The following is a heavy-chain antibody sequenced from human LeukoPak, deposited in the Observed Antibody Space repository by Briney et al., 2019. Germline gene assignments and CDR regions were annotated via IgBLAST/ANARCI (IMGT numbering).Heavy chain of an antibody. Sequence: GESLKISGKGSGYTYTKSWIAWVRQMPGKGLELMGIIYPVDSETRYSPSFQGQVTISVDKSISTAYLQWSSLKASDTAMYYCARQGCTTTSCHTIDYWGQGTLVTVSS. CDR3: ARQGCTTTSCHTIDY. J-gene: IGHJ4*02. D-gene: IGHD2-2*02. CDR1: GYTYTKSW. CDR2: IYPVDSET. V-gene: IGHV5-51*01.